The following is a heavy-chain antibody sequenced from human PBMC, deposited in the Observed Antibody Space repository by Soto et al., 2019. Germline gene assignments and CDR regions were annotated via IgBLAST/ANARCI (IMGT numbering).Heavy chain of an antibody. CDR2: IYYSGST. CDR1: DGSIRSYG. V-gene: IGHV4-59*01. Sequence: SETLYLSCRVADGSIRSYGCRRIRQPPGKGMEGIGYIYYSGSTNYNPSLKSRVTISVDTSKNQVSLKLSSVTAADTGVYYGARELEGFDYWGQRTLVSVYS. D-gene: IGHD1-1*01. J-gene: IGHJ4*02. CDR3: ARELEGFDY.